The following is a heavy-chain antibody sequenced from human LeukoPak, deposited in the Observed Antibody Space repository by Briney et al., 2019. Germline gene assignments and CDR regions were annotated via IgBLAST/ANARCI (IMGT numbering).Heavy chain of an antibody. V-gene: IGHV4-31*03. D-gene: IGHD3-3*01. J-gene: IGHJ6*02. Sequence: SQTLSLTCTVSGDSISSGGYYWSWIREHPGKGLEWIGYIYYSGSTYYSPSLKSRATISVDTSKNQFSLNLSSVTAADTAVYYCARDRYDSYPMDVWGQGTTVTVPS. CDR3: ARDRYDSYPMDV. CDR2: IYYSGST. CDR1: GDSISSGGYY.